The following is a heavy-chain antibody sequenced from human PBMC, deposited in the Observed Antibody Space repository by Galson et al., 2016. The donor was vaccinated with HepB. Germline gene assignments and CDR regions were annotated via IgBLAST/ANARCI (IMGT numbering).Heavy chain of an antibody. CDR2: IFHTGGA. CDR3: VRCPVSLVRGGDS. CDR1: GGSISGFNW. V-gene: IGHV4/OR15-8*01. D-gene: IGHD3-10*01. J-gene: IGHJ5*01. Sequence: SETLSLTCVVSGGSISGFNWWNWVRQSPGKELQWIGEIFHTGGANYNPSLRGRVPMSVDKAKNQFSLNLTSVTAADTAVYYCVRCPVSLVRGGDSWGQGTLVTVSS.